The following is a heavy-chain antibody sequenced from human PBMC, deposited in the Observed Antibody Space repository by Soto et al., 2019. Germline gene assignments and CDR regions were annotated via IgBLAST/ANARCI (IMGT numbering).Heavy chain of an antibody. D-gene: IGHD4-17*01. CDR1: GGTFSSYA. V-gene: IGHV1-69*13. CDR2: IIPIFGTE. CDR3: ARSLYGGYVYAFDI. Sequence: APVKVSCNASGGTFSSYAISWVRQAPGQGLEWMGGIIPIFGTENYAQKFQGRVTITADESTSTAYMELSSLRSEDTAVYYCARSLYGGYVYAFDIWGQGTMVTVSS. J-gene: IGHJ3*02.